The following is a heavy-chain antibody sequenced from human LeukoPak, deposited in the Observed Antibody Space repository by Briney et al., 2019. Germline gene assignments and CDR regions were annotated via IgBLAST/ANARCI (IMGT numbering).Heavy chain of an antibody. CDR2: IIPIFGTA. Sequence: ASVKVSCKASGGTFSSYAISWVRQAPGRGLEWMGGIIPIFGTANYAQKFQGRVTITADESTSTAYMELSSLRSEDTAVYYCARSHVADNNYFDYWGQGTLVTVSS. CDR3: ARSHVADNNYFDY. V-gene: IGHV1-69*01. D-gene: IGHD6-13*01. J-gene: IGHJ4*02. CDR1: GGTFSSYA.